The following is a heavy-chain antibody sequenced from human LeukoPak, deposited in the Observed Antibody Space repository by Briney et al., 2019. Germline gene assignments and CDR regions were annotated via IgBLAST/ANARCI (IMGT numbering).Heavy chain of an antibody. CDR3: ARVSRLRRHIVVVPAAMQDSDYDSSGQPLAY. J-gene: IGHJ4*02. Sequence: ASVKVSCKASGGTFSSHAINWVRQATGQGLEWMGWMNPNSGNTGYAQKFQGRVTMTRNTSISTAYMELSSLRSEDTAVYYCARVSRLRRHIVVVPAAMQDSDYDSSGQPLAYWGQGTLVTVSS. CDR1: GGTFSSHA. V-gene: IGHV1-8*02. CDR2: MNPNSGNT. D-gene: IGHD2-2*01.